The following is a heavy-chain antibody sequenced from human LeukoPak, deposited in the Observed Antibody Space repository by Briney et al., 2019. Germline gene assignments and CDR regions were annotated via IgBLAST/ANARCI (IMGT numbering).Heavy chain of an antibody. Sequence: GGSLTLSCVASGFTLSGNSMSWVRQAPGKGLEWVSALSSGGSGTYYADTVKGRFTVSRDNSKNTLFLQMNSLRTEDTAVYYCAKRSVGRAGYYFDYWGQGTLVTVSS. V-gene: IGHV3-23*01. D-gene: IGHD1-26*01. CDR2: LSSGGSGT. CDR1: GFTLSGNS. J-gene: IGHJ4*02. CDR3: AKRSVGRAGYYFDY.